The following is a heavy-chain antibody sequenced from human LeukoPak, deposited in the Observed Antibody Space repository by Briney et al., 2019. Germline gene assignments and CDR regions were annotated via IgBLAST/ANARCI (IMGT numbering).Heavy chain of an antibody. CDR3: ARDGSGLS. D-gene: IGHD3-10*01. CDR2: MSGSGGST. CDR1: GFTFSSYG. V-gene: IGHV3-23*01. J-gene: IGHJ5*02. Sequence: GGSLRLSCAASGFTFSSYGMSWVRQAPGKGLEWISAMSGSGGSTYYADSVKGRFTISRDNSKNTLYLQMNSLRAEDTAVYYCARDGSGLSWGQGTVVTVSS.